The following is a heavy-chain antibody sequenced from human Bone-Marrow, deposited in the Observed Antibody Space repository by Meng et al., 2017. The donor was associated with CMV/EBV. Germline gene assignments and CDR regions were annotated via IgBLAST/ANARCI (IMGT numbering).Heavy chain of an antibody. J-gene: IGHJ6*02. CDR1: AGTFSSYA. CDR2: IIPIFGTA. D-gene: IGHD6-13*01. CDR3: ARGETMAAAGTYYYYGMDV. Sequence: SVKVSCKASAGTFSSYAIRLVRQAPGQGLEWMGGIIPIFGTANYAKKFQGRVTITTDESTSTAYMELSSLRSEDTAVYYCARGETMAAAGTYYYYGMDVWGQATTVTFSS. V-gene: IGHV1-69*05.